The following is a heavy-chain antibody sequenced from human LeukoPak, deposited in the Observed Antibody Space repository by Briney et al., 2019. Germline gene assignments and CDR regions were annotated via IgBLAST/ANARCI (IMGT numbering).Heavy chain of an antibody. Sequence: SETLSLTCTVSGGSISSSSYYWGWIRQPPGKGLEWVGSIYYSGSTYYNPSLKSRVTISVDTSKNQFSLKLSSVTAADTAVYYCARHDYSNNWFDPWGQGTLVTVSS. V-gene: IGHV4-39*01. CDR2: IYYSGST. CDR3: ARHDYSNNWFDP. CDR1: GGSISSSSYY. J-gene: IGHJ5*02. D-gene: IGHD4-11*01.